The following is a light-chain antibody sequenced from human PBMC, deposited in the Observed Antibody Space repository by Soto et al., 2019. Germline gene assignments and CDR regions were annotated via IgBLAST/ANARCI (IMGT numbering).Light chain of an antibody. CDR2: ATS. Sequence: QTVVTQEPSLTVSPGGTVTLTCASSTGAVTNGYYPNWFQQKSGQAPRALIYATSNKHSWTPARFSGSLLGGKAALTLSGXXXXXXXDYYCLLYYGGAQPWVFGGGTKLTVL. CDR3: LLYYGGAQPWV. V-gene: IGLV7-43*01. J-gene: IGLJ3*02. CDR1: TGAVTNGYY.